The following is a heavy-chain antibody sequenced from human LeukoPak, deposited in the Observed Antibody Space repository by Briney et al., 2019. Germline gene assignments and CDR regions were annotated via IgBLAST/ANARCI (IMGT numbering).Heavy chain of an antibody. J-gene: IGHJ4*02. Sequence: PSETLSLTCAVYSGSFSGYYWSWIRQPPGKGLEWIGEINHSGSTNYNPSLKSRVTISVDTSKNQFSLKLSSVTAADTAVYYCARATFGNIVVVPAAIVFDYWGQGTLVTVSS. CDR2: INHSGST. CDR1: SGSFSGYY. D-gene: IGHD2-2*02. CDR3: ARATFGNIVVVPAAIVFDY. V-gene: IGHV4-34*01.